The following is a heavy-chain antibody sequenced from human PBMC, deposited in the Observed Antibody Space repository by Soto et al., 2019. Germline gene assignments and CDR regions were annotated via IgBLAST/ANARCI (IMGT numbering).Heavy chain of an antibody. J-gene: IGHJ4*02. D-gene: IGHD2-8*02. CDR1: SGSFSTYY. CDR3: ARDKITGLFDY. Sequence: SETLSLTCAVDSGSFSTYYCSWTRQPPGKGLEWIGEIHPSGDTDYNPSLSNRVTISLDTSKNQFSLKLTSVTAADTAVYYCARDKITGLFDYWGQGTLVTVSS. V-gene: IGHV4-34*01. CDR2: IHPSGDT.